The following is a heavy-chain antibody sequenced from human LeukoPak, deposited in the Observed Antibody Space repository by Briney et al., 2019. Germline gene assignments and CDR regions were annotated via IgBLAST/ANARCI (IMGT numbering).Heavy chain of an antibody. J-gene: IGHJ5*02. V-gene: IGHV3-30*04. CDR2: ISYDGSNK. Sequence: GGSLRLSCAASGFTFSSYAMHWVRQAPGKGLEWVAVISYDGSNKHYADSVKGRFTISRDNSKNTLYLQMNSLRAEDTAVYYCARGEYGSGNLIDPWGQGTLVTVSS. CDR1: GFTFSSYA. D-gene: IGHD3-10*01. CDR3: ARGEYGSGNLIDP.